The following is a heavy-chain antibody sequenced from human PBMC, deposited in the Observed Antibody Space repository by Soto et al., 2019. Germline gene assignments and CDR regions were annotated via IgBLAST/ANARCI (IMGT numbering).Heavy chain of an antibody. CDR1: GFSLSTSGMR. Sequence: SGPTLVNPTQPLTLTCTFSGFSLSTSGMRVSWIRQPPGKALEWLARIDWDDDKFYSTSLKTRLTISKDTSKNQVVLTMTNMDPVDTATYYCARIDSSGRAWDYWGQGTLVTVSS. J-gene: IGHJ4*02. V-gene: IGHV2-70*04. CDR2: IDWDDDK. CDR3: ARIDSSGRAWDY. D-gene: IGHD3-22*01.